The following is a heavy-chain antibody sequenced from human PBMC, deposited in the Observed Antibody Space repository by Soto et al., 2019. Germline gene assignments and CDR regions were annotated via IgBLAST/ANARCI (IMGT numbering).Heavy chain of an antibody. Sequence: SETLSLTCTVSGGSISSSSYYWGWILQHPGKGLEWLGSIYYSGSTYSNPSLKSRVTISVDTSKNQFSLKLSSVTAADTAVYYCARRAGTYYYYGMDVWGQGTTVTVSS. CDR3: ARRAGTYYYYGMDV. J-gene: IGHJ6*02. CDR1: GGSISSSSYY. V-gene: IGHV4-39*01. D-gene: IGHD6-13*01. CDR2: IYYSGST.